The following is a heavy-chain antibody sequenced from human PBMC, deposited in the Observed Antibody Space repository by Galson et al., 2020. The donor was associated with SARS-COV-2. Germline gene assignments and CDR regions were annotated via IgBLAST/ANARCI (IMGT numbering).Heavy chain of an antibody. D-gene: IGHD3-10*01. J-gene: IGHJ3*02. CDR3: ARGPTGRLLWFGELLFGAFDI. CDR2: ISYDGSNK. Sequence: GESLQISCAASGFTLSSYGMPWVRQAPGKGLEWVAVISYDGSNKYYADSVKGRFTIPRDNSKNTLYLQMNSLRAEDTAVYYCARGPTGRLLWFGELLFGAFDIWGQGTMVTVSS. CDR1: GFTLSSYG. V-gene: IGHV3-30*03.